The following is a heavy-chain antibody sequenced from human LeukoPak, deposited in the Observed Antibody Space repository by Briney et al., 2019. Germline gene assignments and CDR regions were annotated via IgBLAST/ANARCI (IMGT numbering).Heavy chain of an antibody. V-gene: IGHV4-4*07. D-gene: IGHD4-17*01. CDR2: ISDSGST. Sequence: PSETLSLTCTVSNGSISIYYWSWVRQPAGKGLEWIGRISDSGSTNYSPSLKSRVTMSLDTSKNQFSLKLSSVTAADTAVYYCAREITVTRPFGYWGPGTLVTVSS. CDR3: AREITVTRPFGY. J-gene: IGHJ4*02. CDR1: NGSISIYY.